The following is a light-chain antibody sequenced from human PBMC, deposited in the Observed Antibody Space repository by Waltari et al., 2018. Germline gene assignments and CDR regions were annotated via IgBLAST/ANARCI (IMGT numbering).Light chain of an antibody. CDR3: QQYDNLPGIT. CDR1: QDISNY. Sequence: IQMTQSPSSLSASVGDRVTITCQASQDISNYFNWYQQKPGKAPKLLIYDASNLETGVPSRFSGSGSGTDFTFTSSSLQPEDIATYYCQQYDNLPGITFGQGTRLEIK. J-gene: IGKJ5*01. CDR2: DAS. V-gene: IGKV1-33*01.